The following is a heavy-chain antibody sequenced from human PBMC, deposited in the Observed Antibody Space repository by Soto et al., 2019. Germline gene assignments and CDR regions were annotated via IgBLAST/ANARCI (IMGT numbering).Heavy chain of an antibody. D-gene: IGHD3-22*01. J-gene: IGHJ6*02. CDR3: ARDPGSDSSGYSPPPYYYYYGMDV. CDR2: INAGNGNT. Sequence: ASVKVSCKASGYTFTSYAMHWVRQAPGQRLEWMGWINAGNGNTKYSQKFQGRVTITRDTSASTAYMELSSLRSEDTAVYYCARDPGSDSSGYSPPPYYYYYGMDVWGQGTTVTVSS. CDR1: GYTFTSYA. V-gene: IGHV1-3*01.